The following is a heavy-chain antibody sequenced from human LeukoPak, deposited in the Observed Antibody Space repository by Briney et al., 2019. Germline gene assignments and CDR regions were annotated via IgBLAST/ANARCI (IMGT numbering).Heavy chain of an antibody. J-gene: IGHJ4*02. V-gene: IGHV3-48*02. D-gene: IGHD1-26*01. CDR1: GFTFSRYS. Sequence: GGSLRLSCAASGFTFSRYSMNWVRQAPGKGLEWVSYITASSSTIYYVDSVKGRFTISRDNAKNPLYLQMNSLRDEDTAVYYCARDQWGGIDYWGQGTLVTVSS. CDR3: ARDQWGGIDY. CDR2: ITASSSTI.